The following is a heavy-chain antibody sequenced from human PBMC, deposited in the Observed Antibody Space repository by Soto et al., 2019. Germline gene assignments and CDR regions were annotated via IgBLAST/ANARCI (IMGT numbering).Heavy chain of an antibody. CDR3: ARIFYYEASGYYRYWFFDL. J-gene: IGHJ2*01. Sequence: GGSLRLSCAASGFSVSGNYMTWVRQAPGKGLVWVSIIYSDGSTYYTDSVRGRFTISRDNSKNTLYLQMNSLRAEDTDVYYCARIFYYEASGYYRYWFFDLWGRGTLFTVSS. CDR2: IYSDGST. V-gene: IGHV3-53*01. D-gene: IGHD3-22*01. CDR1: GFSVSGNY.